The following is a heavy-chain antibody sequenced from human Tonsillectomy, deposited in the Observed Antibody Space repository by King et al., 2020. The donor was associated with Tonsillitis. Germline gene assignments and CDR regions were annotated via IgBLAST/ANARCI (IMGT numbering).Heavy chain of an antibody. V-gene: IGHV3-7*01. D-gene: IGHD2/OR15-2a*01. CDR2: IKEDGSET. J-gene: IGHJ4*02. CDR3: VRGTTMPDTDY. CDR1: GFTLNSYW. Sequence: VQLVESGGGLVQPGGCLRLSCAASGFTLNSYWMNWFSQAPGKGREWVANIKEDGSETYYVGSVRGRFTIARDNGNNSLSRQMTSLRAEDTAVYYCVRGTTMPDTDYWGQGTLVIVSS.